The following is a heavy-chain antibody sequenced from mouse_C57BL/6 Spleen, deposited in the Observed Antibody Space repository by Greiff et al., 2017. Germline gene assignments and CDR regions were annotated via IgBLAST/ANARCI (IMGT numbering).Heavy chain of an antibody. Sequence: EVQLQQSGAELVRPGASVKLSCTAPGFNITDYYMHWVKQRPEQGVEWIGRIDPEDGDTEYAPKFQGSATMTADPSSNTAYLQLSSLTAEDTAVYYCTLSSRNYEGYWGQGTSLTVSS. CDR3: TLSSRNYEGY. J-gene: IGHJ2*02. D-gene: IGHD2-5*01. V-gene: IGHV14-1*01. CDR1: GFNITDYY. CDR2: IDPEDGDT.